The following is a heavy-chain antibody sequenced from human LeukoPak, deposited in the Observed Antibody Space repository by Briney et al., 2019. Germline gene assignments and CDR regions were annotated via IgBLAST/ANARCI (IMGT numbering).Heavy chain of an antibody. CDR3: SRGSGWLSVY. D-gene: IGHD6-19*01. CDR1: GFTFGDYL. J-gene: IGHJ4*02. CDR2: ISGGTT. V-gene: IGHV3-49*03. Sequence: GGSLRLSCTASGFTFGDYLMSWFRQAPGKGLEWIGFISGGTTEYAASVKGRFTISRDDSTSIAYLQMNSLTTEDTAVYYCSRGSGWLSVYWSQGTLVTVSS.